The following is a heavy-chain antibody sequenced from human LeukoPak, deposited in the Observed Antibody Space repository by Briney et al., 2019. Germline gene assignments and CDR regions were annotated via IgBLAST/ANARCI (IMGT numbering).Heavy chain of an antibody. CDR1: GFTFSSYS. J-gene: IGHJ6*03. Sequence: GGSLRLSCAASGFTFSSYSMNWVRQAPGKGLEWVPSISSSSSYIYYADSVKGRFTISRDNAKNSLYLQMNSLRAEDTAVYYCARPYYYDSSGSIYYYYYMDVWGKGTTVTVSS. CDR2: ISSSSSYI. V-gene: IGHV3-21*01. D-gene: IGHD3-22*01. CDR3: ARPYYYDSSGSIYYYYYMDV.